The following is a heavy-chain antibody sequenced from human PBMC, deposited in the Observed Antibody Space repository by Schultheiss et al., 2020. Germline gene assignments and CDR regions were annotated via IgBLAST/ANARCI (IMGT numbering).Heavy chain of an antibody. CDR3: AREGGYYDSSGYLSYYFDY. J-gene: IGHJ4*02. V-gene: IGHV4-30-4*08. CDR2: IYYSGST. CDR1: GGSISSGGYY. D-gene: IGHD3-22*01. Sequence: SETLSLTCTVSGGSISSGGYYWSWIRQHPGKGLEWIGYIYYSGSTYYNPSLKSRVTISVDTSKNQFSLKLSSVTAADTAVYYCAREGGYYDSSGYLSYYFDYWGQGTLVTVSS.